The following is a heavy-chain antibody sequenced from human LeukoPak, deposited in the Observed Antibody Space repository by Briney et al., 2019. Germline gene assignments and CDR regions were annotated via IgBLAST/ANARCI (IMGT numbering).Heavy chain of an antibody. CDR1: GYTFTGYY. CDR3: ARDPRHCSSTSCYGPFYYYGMDV. CDR2: INPNSGGT. Sequence: VASVKVSCTASGYTFTGYYMHWVRQAPGQGLEWMGWINPNSGGTNCAQKFQGWVTMTRDTSISTAYMELSRLRSDDTAVYYCARDPRHCSSTSCYGPFYYYGMDVWGQGTTVTVSS. J-gene: IGHJ6*02. D-gene: IGHD2-2*01. V-gene: IGHV1-2*04.